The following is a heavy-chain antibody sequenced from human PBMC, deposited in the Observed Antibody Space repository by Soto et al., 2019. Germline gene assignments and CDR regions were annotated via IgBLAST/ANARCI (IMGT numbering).Heavy chain of an antibody. CDR1: GGSISSYY. CDR3: AGVYPSPTTALDY. J-gene: IGHJ4*02. Sequence: LSLTCAVYGGSISSYYWTWIRQPPGRGLEWIGYIYYIGSTHYNPSLKSRVSISVDTSKKQFSLKLISVTAADTAVYYCAGVYPSPTTALDYWGQGTLVTVSS. D-gene: IGHD1-1*01. CDR2: IYYIGST. V-gene: IGHV4-59*01.